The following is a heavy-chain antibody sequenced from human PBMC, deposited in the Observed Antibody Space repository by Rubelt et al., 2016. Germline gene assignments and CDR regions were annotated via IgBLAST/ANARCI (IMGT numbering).Heavy chain of an antibody. CDR2: INAGNGNT. V-gene: IGHV1-3*01. CDR1: EYSFTKNP. D-gene: IGHD6-13*01. Sequence: QVQLVQSGAEVKKPGASVKVSCKASEYSFTKNPIHWVRQAPGQRLEWMGWINAGNGNTQYSQKFQGRVTITRDTSARTAYMELSSLRSEDTAVYYCARLAAAAKKGIDYWGQGTLVTVSS. CDR3: ARLAAAAKKGIDY. J-gene: IGHJ4*02.